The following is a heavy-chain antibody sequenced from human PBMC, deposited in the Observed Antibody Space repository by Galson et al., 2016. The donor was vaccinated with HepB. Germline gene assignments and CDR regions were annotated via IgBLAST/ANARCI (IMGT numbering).Heavy chain of an antibody. CDR3: AHRRGYSSSWEDEY. D-gene: IGHD2-2*01. CDR1: GFSLNTSGLS. J-gene: IGHJ4*02. V-gene: IGHV2-5*02. CDR2: IYWDDDK. Sequence: PALVKPTQTLTLTCTFSGFSLNTSGLSVGWIRQPPGKALERLALIYWDDDKRYTPSLKSRLTVTKDTSKNQVVLTMTNMDPVDTATYFCAHRRGYSSSWEDEYWGQGTLVTVSS.